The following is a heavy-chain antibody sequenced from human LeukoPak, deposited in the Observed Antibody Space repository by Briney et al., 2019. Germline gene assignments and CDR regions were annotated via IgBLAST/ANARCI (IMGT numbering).Heavy chain of an antibody. CDR1: GFTFSSYG. CDR3: ARSNIVGATGGNY. Sequence: GGSLRLSCAASGFTFSSYGMSWVRQAPGKGLEWVSAISGSGGSTYYADSVKGRFTISRDNSKNTLYLQMNSLRAEDTAVYYCARSNIVGATGGNYWGQGTLVTVSS. V-gene: IGHV3-23*01. CDR2: ISGSGGST. J-gene: IGHJ4*02. D-gene: IGHD1-26*01.